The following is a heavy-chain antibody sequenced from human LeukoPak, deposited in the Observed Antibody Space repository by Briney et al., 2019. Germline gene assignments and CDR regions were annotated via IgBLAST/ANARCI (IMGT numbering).Heavy chain of an antibody. CDR2: ISYDGSNK. CDR3: AKLSATVTTNY. V-gene: IGHV3-30-3*02. Sequence: GGSLRLSCAASGFTFSSYAMHWVRQAPGKGLEWVAVISYDGSNKYYADSVKGRFTISRDNSKNTLYLQMNSLRAEDTAVYYCAKLSATVTTNYWGQGTLVTVSS. D-gene: IGHD4-17*01. J-gene: IGHJ4*02. CDR1: GFTFSSYA.